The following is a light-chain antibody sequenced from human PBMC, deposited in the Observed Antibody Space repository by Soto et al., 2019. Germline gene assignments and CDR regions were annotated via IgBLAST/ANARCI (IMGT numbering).Light chain of an antibody. CDR1: QSIDKY. CDR3: QQYNSYPKT. Sequence: DIQMTQSPASRXRSXRDCVTIXXXASQSIDKYLNWYQQKPGKAPNLLIFGAKTLQSGVPSRFSGSGSETEFTLTISSLQPDDFATYYCQQYNSYPKTFGQGTKVDIK. J-gene: IGKJ1*01. CDR2: GAK. V-gene: IGKV1-16*01.